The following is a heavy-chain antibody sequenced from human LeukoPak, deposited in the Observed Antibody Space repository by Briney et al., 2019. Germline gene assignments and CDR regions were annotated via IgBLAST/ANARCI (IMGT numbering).Heavy chain of an antibody. V-gene: IGHV4-59*01. J-gene: IGHJ4*02. CDR2: IDYGGST. CDR1: GDSFSSYY. CDR3: GRLRGSAIDY. D-gene: IGHD1-26*01. Sequence: SETLSLTCTVSGDSFSSYYWGWIRQPPGKGLEWIGYIDYGGSTTYNPSLRSRVTMSVDTSKNQFSLNLNSVTAADTAMYYCGRLRGSAIDYWGQGTLVAVSS.